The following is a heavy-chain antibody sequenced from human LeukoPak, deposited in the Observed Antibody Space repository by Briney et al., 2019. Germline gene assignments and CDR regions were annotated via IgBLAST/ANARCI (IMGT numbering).Heavy chain of an antibody. J-gene: IGHJ4*02. V-gene: IGHV1-69*13. CDR2: IIPIFGTA. CDR3: ARPGDLRYFACLLGY. D-gene: IGHD3-9*01. Sequence: SVKVSCKASGGTFSSYAISWVRQAPGQGLEWMGGIIPIFGTANYAQKFQGRVTITADESTSTAYMELSSLRSEDTAVYYCARPGDLRYFACLLGYWGREPLVTVSS. CDR1: GGTFSSYA.